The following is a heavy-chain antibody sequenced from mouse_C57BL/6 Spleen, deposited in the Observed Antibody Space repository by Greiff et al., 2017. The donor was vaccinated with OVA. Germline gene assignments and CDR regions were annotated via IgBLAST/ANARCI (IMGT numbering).Heavy chain of an antibody. V-gene: IGHV1-4*01. CDR1: GYTFTSYT. Sequence: QVQLQQSGAELARPGASVKMSCKASGYTFTSYTMHWVKQRPGQGLEWIGYINPSSGYTKYNQKFKDKATLTADKSSSTAYMQLSSLTSEDSAVYYCASEDYDGGPYYFDYWGQGTTLTVSS. D-gene: IGHD2-4*01. CDR3: ASEDYDGGPYYFDY. CDR2: INPSSGYT. J-gene: IGHJ2*01.